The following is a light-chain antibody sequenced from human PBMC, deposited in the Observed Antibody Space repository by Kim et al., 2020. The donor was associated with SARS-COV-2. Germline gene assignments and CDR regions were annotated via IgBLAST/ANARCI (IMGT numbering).Light chain of an antibody. CDR1: QVIRKF. Sequence: DILMTQSPSSLSASVGDRITITCQATQVIRKFLNWYQQRSGKAPQLLIYDVSNLQTCVPSRFSGSGYGTEFTLTISSLQPEDFATYYWQQNDDFPLNFGQGTRLE. CDR2: DVS. J-gene: IGKJ5*01. V-gene: IGKV1-33*01. CDR3: QQNDDFPLN.